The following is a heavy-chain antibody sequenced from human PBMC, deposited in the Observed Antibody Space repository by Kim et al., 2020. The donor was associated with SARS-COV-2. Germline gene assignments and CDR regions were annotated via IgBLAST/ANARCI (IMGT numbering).Heavy chain of an antibody. D-gene: IGHD6-6*01. CDR3: ARDLVSGSSFYYYYYGMDV. V-gene: IGHV3-33*01. CDR1: GFTFSSYG. J-gene: IGHJ6*02. Sequence: GGSLRLSCAASGFTFSSYGMHWVRQAPGKGLEWVAVIWYDGSNKYYADSVKGRFTISRDNSKNTLYLQMNSLRAEDTAVYYCARDLVSGSSFYYYYYGMDVWGQGTTVTVSS. CDR2: IWYDGSNK.